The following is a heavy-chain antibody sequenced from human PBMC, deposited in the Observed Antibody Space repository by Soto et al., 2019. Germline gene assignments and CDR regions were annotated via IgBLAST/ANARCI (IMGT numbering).Heavy chain of an antibody. CDR1: GGPINTYY. CDR3: ARTPGY. V-gene: IGHV4-59*12. J-gene: IGHJ4*02. Sequence: SETLSLTCTVSGGPINTYYWSWIRQPPGKGLEWIGYIFYRGDTNYNPSLRSRVTISVDTSKNQFSLKLSSVTAADTAVYYCARTPGYWGQGTLVTVSS. CDR2: IFYRGDT.